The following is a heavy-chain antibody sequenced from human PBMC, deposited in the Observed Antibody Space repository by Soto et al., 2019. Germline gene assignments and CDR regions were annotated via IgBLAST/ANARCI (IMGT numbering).Heavy chain of an antibody. J-gene: IGHJ4*02. V-gene: IGHV3-33*01. CDR1: GFTFSIYG. Sequence: QPGGSLRLSCAASGFTFSIYGMHWVRQAPGKGLEWVALIWFDGNNEDYADSVKGRFTISRDNSRNTLYLQMNSLRAEDTAVYYCARARGVATGPLDYWGQGTLVTVSS. CDR2: IWFDGNNE. D-gene: IGHD5-12*01. CDR3: ARARGVATGPLDY.